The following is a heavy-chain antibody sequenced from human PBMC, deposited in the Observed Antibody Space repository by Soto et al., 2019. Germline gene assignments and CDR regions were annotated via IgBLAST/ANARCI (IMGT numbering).Heavy chain of an antibody. D-gene: IGHD4-17*01. Sequence: QVQLVQSGAEVKKPGASVKVSCKASGYTFTSYAMHWVRQAPGQRLEWMGWINAGNGNTKYSQKFQGRVTITRDTSASTAYMELSSLRSEDTAVYCCARGASGDYGPDYYYGMDVWGQGTTVTVSS. CDR1: GYTFTSYA. CDR3: ARGASGDYGPDYYYGMDV. CDR2: INAGNGNT. V-gene: IGHV1-3*01. J-gene: IGHJ6*02.